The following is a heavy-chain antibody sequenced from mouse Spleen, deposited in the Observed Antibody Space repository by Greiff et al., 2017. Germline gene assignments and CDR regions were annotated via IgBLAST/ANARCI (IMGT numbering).Heavy chain of an antibody. J-gene: IGHJ1*01. Sequence: ESGPGLVKPSQSLSLTCSVTGYSITSGYYWNWIRQFPGNKLEWMGYISYDGSNNYNPSLKNRISITRDTSKNQFFLKLNSVTTEDTATYYCARGGGYYLNWYFDVWGAGTTVTVSS. CDR3: ARGGGYYLNWYFDV. CDR1: GYSITSGYY. D-gene: IGHD2-3*01. CDR2: ISYDGSN. V-gene: IGHV3-6*01.